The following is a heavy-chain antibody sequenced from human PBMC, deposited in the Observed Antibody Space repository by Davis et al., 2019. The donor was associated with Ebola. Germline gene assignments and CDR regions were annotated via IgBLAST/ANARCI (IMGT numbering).Heavy chain of an antibody. Sequence: PSETLSLTCTVSGGSISRGGSYWTWIRQHPGKGLEWIGYIYYSRSPYYKPSLKSRVTISLDTSKNQFSLNLYSVTAADTAVYYCARDLRYDSSGYDYYFYMDVWGKGTTVTVSS. D-gene: IGHD3-22*01. CDR1: GGSISRGGSY. CDR3: ARDLRYDSSGYDYYFYMDV. V-gene: IGHV4-31*03. CDR2: IYYSRSP. J-gene: IGHJ6*03.